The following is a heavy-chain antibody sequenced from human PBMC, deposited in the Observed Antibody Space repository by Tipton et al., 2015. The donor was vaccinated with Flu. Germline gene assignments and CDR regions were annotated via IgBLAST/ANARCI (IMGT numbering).Heavy chain of an antibody. V-gene: IGHV3-53*01. D-gene: IGHD7-27*01. CDR1: GFNVSSRY. CDR2: LYSNGNI. Sequence: SLRLSCAASGFNVSSRYMSWVRQAPGKGLEWVSILYSNGNIYYADSVKGRFTISRDNSKNTLYLQMNSLRAEDTAVYYCARAGWGYDFDYWGQGTLVTVSS. J-gene: IGHJ4*02. CDR3: ARAGWGYDFDY.